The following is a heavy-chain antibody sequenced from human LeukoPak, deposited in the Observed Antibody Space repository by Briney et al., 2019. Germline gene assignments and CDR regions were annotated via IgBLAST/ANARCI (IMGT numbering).Heavy chain of an antibody. CDR1: GFRFSSYA. CDR2: ISNGGTNK. D-gene: IGHD6-13*01. Sequence: GGSLRLSCAASGFRFSSYAMNWVRQAPGKGLEWVAVISNGGTNKYYADSVKGRFTISRDNSKNTLYLQMNSLRPEGTAVYYCARSSYDSSSWYEVKGWFDPWGQGTLVTVSS. J-gene: IGHJ5*02. CDR3: ARSSYDSSSWYEVKGWFDP. V-gene: IGHV3-30*04.